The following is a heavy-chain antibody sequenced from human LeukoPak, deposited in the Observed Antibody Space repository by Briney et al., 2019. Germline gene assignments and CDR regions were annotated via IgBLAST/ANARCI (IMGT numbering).Heavy chain of an antibody. CDR1: GYSFTSYW. CDR2: IYPGDSDT. V-gene: IGHV5-51*01. Sequence: GESLKISCKGSGYSFTSYWIGLVRQMPGKGLEWMGIIYPGDSDTRYSPSFQGQVTISADKSISTAYLQWSSLKASDTAMYYCARQSGHSSGWYGYFDYWGQGTPVTVSS. J-gene: IGHJ4*02. D-gene: IGHD6-19*01. CDR3: ARQSGHSSGWYGYFDY.